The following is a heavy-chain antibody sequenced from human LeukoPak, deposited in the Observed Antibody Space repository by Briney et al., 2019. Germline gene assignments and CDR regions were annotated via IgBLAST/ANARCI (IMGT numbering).Heavy chain of an antibody. CDR2: ITHSGSS. CDR3: VAEEYGTGSYYKSSV. V-gene: IGHV4-34*01. CDR1: GGSFSGDY. D-gene: IGHD3-10*01. Sequence: SETLSLTCTVYGGSFSGDYWSWIRQPPGKGLEWIGEITHSGSSSYNPSLKGRVTVSTDRSKNLCSLKLTSVTAADTAVYYCVAEEYGTGSYYKSSVWGKGTLVTVSS. J-gene: IGHJ4*02.